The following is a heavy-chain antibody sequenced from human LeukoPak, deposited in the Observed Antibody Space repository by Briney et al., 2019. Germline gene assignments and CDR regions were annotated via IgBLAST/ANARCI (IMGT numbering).Heavy chain of an antibody. D-gene: IGHD6-13*01. J-gene: IGHJ2*01. CDR2: INPSGGGT. V-gene: IGHV1-46*01. CDR1: GYTFTSYY. Sequence: GASVKVSCKASGYTFTSYYMHWVRQAPGQGLEWMGIINPSGGGTSYAQKFQGRVTMTRDMSTSTVYMELSSLRSEDTAVYYCARVSSSWYFDLWGRGTLVTVSS. CDR3: ARVSSSWYFDL.